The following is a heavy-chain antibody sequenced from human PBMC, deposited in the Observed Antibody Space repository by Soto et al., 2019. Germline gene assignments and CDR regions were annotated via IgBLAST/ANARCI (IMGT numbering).Heavy chain of an antibody. CDR2: VNPSGGHT. CDR1: GDTFTDYY. CDR3: ARGGHVVVVTAALDY. V-gene: IGHV1-46*01. J-gene: IGHJ4*02. Sequence: QVQLMQSGAEVKKPGASVKVSCKASGDTFTDYYIHWVRQAPGQGLEWMGTVNPSGGHTTYAQHFLGRVPXTRDASXXTLYMELTSLTSDDTAIYYCARGGHVVVVTAALDYWGQGTLVTVSS. D-gene: IGHD2-21*02.